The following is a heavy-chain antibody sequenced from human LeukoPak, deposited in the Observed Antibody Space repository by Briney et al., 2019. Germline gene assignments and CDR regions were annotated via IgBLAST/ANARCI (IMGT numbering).Heavy chain of an antibody. CDR1: GFTVSSNY. Sequence: GGSLRLSCAASGFTVSSNYMSWVRQAPGKGLEWVSVIYSGSLTYYADSVKGRFTISRDNSKNTLYLQMNSLRAGDTAVYYCARDDIAVAGKDYWGQRTLVTVSS. V-gene: IGHV3-66*01. J-gene: IGHJ4*02. CDR2: IYSGSLT. CDR3: ARDDIAVAGKDY. D-gene: IGHD6-19*01.